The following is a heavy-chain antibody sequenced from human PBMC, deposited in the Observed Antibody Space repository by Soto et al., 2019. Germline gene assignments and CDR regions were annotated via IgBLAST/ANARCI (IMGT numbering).Heavy chain of an antibody. CDR2: INAVNGNT. V-gene: IGHV1-3*01. CDR1: GYTFTRFA. J-gene: IGHJ4*02. D-gene: IGHD5-12*01. CDR3: ALEGDHYNYVYGLDF. Sequence: QVLLVQSGAEVRKPGASVKFSCKASGYTFTRFAIHWVRQAPGQGLEWMGWINAVNGNTRYSQKFQGRATLSWDTSAATAYTEVSSLTSGDTATYYCALEGDHYNYVYGLDFWGQGTLLTVSS.